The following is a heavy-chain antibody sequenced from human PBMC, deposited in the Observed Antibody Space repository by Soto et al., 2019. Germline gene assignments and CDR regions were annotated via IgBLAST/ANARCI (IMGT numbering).Heavy chain of an antibody. CDR2: VYQSGTT. V-gene: IGHV4-39*01. J-gene: IGHJ4*02. D-gene: IGHD2-2*01. CDR1: GASISTSSDC. CDR3: ARQPESTSYFDY. Sequence: QLQLQESGPGLVRSSATLSLTCSVSGASISTSSDCWGWIRQAPGKGLEWIVNVYQSGTTRLNPSLKRRVSIFVDRSKNQFSLELNSATAADRAVYYCARQPESTSYFDYWGQGILVTVSS.